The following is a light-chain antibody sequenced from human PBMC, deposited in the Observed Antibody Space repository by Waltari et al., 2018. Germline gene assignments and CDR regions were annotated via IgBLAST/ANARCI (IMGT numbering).Light chain of an antibody. Sequence: YQQPRGKASNLIILEFTRPPSGVPGRFSVSKSGNTASLAVSGLQGEDEYDYYCASYAGNRNVVFGGGTNLTVL. V-gene: IGLV2-8*01. J-gene: IGLJ2*01. CDR2: EFT. CDR3: ASYAGNRNVV.